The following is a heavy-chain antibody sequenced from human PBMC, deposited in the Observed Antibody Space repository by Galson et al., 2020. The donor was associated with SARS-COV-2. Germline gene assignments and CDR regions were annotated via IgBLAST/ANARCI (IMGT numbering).Heavy chain of an antibody. Sequence: GGSLRLSCEVSGFIFKDFWMSWFRQAPGKSLEWVANIRGDGSETNYVESVKGRFSISIDNAMNSLYLQMDSLRVEDTAVDYCTREGWQGAYWGQGSRVTVSS. V-gene: IGHV3-7*01. CDR1: GFIFKDFW. CDR2: IRGDGSET. CDR3: TREGWQGAY. J-gene: IGHJ4*02.